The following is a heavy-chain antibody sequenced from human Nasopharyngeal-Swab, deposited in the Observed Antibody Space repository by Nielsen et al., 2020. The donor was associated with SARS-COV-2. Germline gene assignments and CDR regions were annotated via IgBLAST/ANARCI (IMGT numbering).Heavy chain of an antibody. V-gene: IGHV4-34*01. CDR1: GGSFNGYY. J-gene: IGHJ4*02. D-gene: IGHD2-21*01. CDR3: ARGRRPIVVLPTTDPRSNFFDF. CDR2: INHTGNT. Sequence: TRSLTGAVSGGSFNGYYWSWIRQSPEKGLEWIGEINHTGNTNYMPSLESRLTLSVDTSNNQFSLNLRSVSAADTATYYCARGRRPIVVLPTTDPRSNFFDFWGQGILVTVSS.